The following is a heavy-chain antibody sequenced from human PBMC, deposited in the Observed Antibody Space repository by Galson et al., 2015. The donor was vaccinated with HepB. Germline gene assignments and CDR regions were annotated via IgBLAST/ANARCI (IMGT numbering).Heavy chain of an antibody. J-gene: IGHJ6*02. CDR1: GFTFSDYY. CDR2: ISSSSSYT. V-gene: IGHV3-11*06. Sequence: SLRLSCAASGFTFSDYYMSWIRQAPGKGLEWVSYISSSSSYTNYADSVKGRFTISRDNAKNSLYLQMNSLRAEDTAVYYCARDRLFSLRSSLYYYGMDVWGQGTTVTVSS. D-gene: IGHD3-3*01. CDR3: ARDRLFSLRSSLYYYGMDV.